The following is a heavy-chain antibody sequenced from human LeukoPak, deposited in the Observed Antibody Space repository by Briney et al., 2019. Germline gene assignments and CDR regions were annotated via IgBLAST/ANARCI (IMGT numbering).Heavy chain of an antibody. D-gene: IGHD2-15*01. V-gene: IGHV4-59*11. J-gene: IGHJ5*02. CDR3: ARGSGYCSGGSCYHWFDP. CDR1: GGSISSHY. Sequence: PSETLSLTCTVSGGSISSHYWSWIRQPPGKGLEWIGYIYYSGSTNYNPSLKSRVTISVDTSKNQFSLKLSSVTAADTAVYYCARGSGYCSGGSCYHWFDPWGQGTLVTVSS. CDR2: IYYSGST.